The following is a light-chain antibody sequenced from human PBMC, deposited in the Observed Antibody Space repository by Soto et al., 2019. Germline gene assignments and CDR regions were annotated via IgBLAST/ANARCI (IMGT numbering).Light chain of an antibody. CDR3: QKYSSPPLT. Sequence: DMQMTQSPSSLSASVGDRVTITCRASQGLGNYLAWYQHKPGKAPKLLIYAASTLQSGIPSRFSGRGFGTEFTLTINGLEPEDVATYYCQKYSSPPLTFGGGTRVEIK. V-gene: IGKV1-27*01. J-gene: IGKJ4*01. CDR1: QGLGNY. CDR2: AAS.